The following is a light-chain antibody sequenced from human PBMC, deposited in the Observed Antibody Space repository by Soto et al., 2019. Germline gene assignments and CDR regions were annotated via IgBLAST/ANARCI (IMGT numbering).Light chain of an antibody. V-gene: IGKV3-20*01. CDR1: QSVSRN. J-gene: IGKJ2*01. Sequence: EVVLTQSPATLSVSPGDRATLSCRASQSVSRNLAWYQQKPGQAPRLLIYAASSSATGVPGRFSGSGSGTEFTLTISRLESEDFAVYYCQHYGNSPYTFGQGTKLEI. CDR3: QHYGNSPYT. CDR2: AAS.